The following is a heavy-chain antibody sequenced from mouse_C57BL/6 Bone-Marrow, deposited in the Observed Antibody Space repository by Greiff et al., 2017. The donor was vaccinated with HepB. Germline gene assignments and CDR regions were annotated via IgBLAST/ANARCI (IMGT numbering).Heavy chain of an antibody. Sequence: VKLMESGPGLVQPSQSLSITCTVSGFSLTSYGVHWVRQPPGKGLEWLGVIWSGGSTDYNAAFISRLSISKDNSKSQVFFKMNSLQADDTAIYYCAKLLRHYYAMDYWGQGTSVTVSS. CDR3: AKLLRHYYAMDY. J-gene: IGHJ4*01. CDR2: IWSGGST. D-gene: IGHD1-1*01. CDR1: GFSLTSYG. V-gene: IGHV2-4*01.